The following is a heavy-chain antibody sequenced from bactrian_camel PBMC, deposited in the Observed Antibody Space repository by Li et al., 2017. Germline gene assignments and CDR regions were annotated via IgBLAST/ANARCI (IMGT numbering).Heavy chain of an antibody. CDR3: ARSFSMLDNY. CDR2: INSGGGRI. V-gene: IGHV3S31*01. Sequence: VQLVESGGGLVQPGGSLRLSCAASGFTFRSYAMNWVRQAPGKGLEWVSVINSGGGRIDYADSVKGRFTISKDNAKNTLYLQLNSLKTEDTAMYNCARSFSMLDNYWGQGTQVTVS. J-gene: IGHJ4*01. D-gene: IGHD1*01. CDR1: GFTFRSYA.